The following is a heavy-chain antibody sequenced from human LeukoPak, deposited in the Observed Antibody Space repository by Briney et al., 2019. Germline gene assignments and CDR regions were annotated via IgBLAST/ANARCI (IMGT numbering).Heavy chain of an antibody. Sequence: PGGSLRLSCAASGFTFSGSAMHWVRQASGKGLEWVGRIRSKANSYATAYAASVKGRFTISRDDSKNTAYLQMNSLKTEDTAVYYCTSVFYYDSSGYYSQFYFDYWGQGTLVTVSS. D-gene: IGHD3-22*01. CDR2: IRSKANSYAT. CDR1: GFTFSGSA. V-gene: IGHV3-73*01. CDR3: TSVFYYDSSGYYSQFYFDY. J-gene: IGHJ4*02.